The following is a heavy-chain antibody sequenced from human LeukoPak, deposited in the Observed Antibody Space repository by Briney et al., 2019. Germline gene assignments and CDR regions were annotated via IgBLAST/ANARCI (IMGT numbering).Heavy chain of an antibody. CDR3: ARRRRYYDSSGYYDY. CDR1: GYSFISYW. D-gene: IGHD3-22*01. Sequence: GESLKISCKGSGYSFISYWIGWVRQMPGKGLEWMGIIYPGDSDTRYSPSFQGQVTISADKSISTAYLQWSSLKASDTAMYYCARRRRYYDSSGYYDYWGQGTLVTVSS. V-gene: IGHV5-51*01. J-gene: IGHJ4*02. CDR2: IYPGDSDT.